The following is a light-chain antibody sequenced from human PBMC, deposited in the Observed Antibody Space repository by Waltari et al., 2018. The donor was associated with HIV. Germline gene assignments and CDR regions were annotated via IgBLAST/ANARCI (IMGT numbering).Light chain of an antibody. CDR1: SSNIGSKY. Sequence: QSVLTQPPSASGTPGQRVTISCSGSSSNIGSKYVYWYQQLPGTAPKLLIYRNNTRPSGVPDRFPGSKSGTSASLAISGLRSEDEADYYCAAWDDSLLFGGGTKLTVL. V-gene: IGLV1-47*01. CDR3: AAWDDSLL. CDR2: RNN. J-gene: IGLJ2*01.